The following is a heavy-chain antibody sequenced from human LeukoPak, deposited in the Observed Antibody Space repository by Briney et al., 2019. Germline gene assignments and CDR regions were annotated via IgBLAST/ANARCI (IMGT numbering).Heavy chain of an antibody. D-gene: IGHD3-10*01. Sequence: PGGSLRLSCAASGFTFGSFAMTWVRQAPGKGLEWVAAISGSGDKTYYADSVKGRFTISRDNSKTTLFLQLNSLGAGDSAVFYCAKDGTNYGLGTSFDNWGQGTLVTVSS. V-gene: IGHV3-23*01. CDR2: ISGSGDKT. CDR3: AKDGTNYGLGTSFDN. J-gene: IGHJ4*02. CDR1: GFTFGSFA.